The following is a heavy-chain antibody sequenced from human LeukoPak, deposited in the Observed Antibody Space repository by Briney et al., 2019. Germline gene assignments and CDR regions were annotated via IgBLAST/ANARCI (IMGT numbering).Heavy chain of an antibody. CDR2: IYNSENT. V-gene: IGHV4-4*09. J-gene: IGHJ2*01. Sequence: SSETLSLTCTVSGGSVSSYYWSWIRQPPGKGLEWIGYIYNSENTKYNSSLESRVTISIDTSKNRLFLKLSSVTAADTAVYYCARFYSGPSGWFVLWFFDLWGRGTLVTLSS. CDR3: ARFYSGPSGWFVLWFFDL. CDR1: GGSVSSYY. D-gene: IGHD6-19*01.